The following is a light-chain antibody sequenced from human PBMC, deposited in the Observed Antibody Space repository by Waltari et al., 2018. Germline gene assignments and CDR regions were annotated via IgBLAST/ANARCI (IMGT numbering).Light chain of an antibody. CDR3: QQRSNWPPLT. J-gene: IGKJ4*01. V-gene: IGKV3-11*01. CDR2: EAS. CDR1: QSVSNF. Sequence: EVVLTQSPATLSLSPGERATLSCRASQSVSNFLAWYQQKPGQAPRLLIYEASQRATGIPARFSGSGSGTDFTLTISSLEPEGFAVYYCQQRSNWPPLTFGGGTKVEIK.